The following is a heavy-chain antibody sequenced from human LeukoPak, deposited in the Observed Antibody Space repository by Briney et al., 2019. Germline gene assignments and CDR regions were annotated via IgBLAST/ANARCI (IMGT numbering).Heavy chain of an antibody. D-gene: IGHD5-12*01. CDR3: AKDMQTWPRFPDY. CDR2: INDSGSTR. Sequence: PGGSLRLSCGASGFSFSNYAMSWVRQAPGKGLEWVSGINDSGSTRFYVDSVKGRFTSSRDNPKNTLYLQMNGLRVEDTAVYYCAKDMQTWPRFPDYWGQGTLVTVSS. J-gene: IGHJ4*02. CDR1: GFSFSNYA. V-gene: IGHV3-23*01.